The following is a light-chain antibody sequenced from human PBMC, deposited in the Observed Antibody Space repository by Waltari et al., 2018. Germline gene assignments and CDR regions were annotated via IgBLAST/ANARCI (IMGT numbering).Light chain of an antibody. J-gene: IGKJ1*01. CDR3: QNYERAPRT. CDR1: QGINIY. CDR2: AAS. Sequence: DIQMTQSPYSLSASVGDRVSITSRASQGINIYLAWSQQKPGKVPKLLIYAASTLPSGVPSRFSGSGSQTEFTLTHSSIQTDDVATYYCQNYERAPRTFGQGTKVEIK. V-gene: IGKV1-27*01.